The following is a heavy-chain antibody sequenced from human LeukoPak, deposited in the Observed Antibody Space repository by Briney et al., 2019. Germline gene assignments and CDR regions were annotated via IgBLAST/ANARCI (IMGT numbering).Heavy chain of an antibody. V-gene: IGHV3-7*01. J-gene: IGHJ5*02. D-gene: IGHD4-11*01. Sequence: TAGSLRLFCAASGFTFSTYWMSWVRQAPAKGLEWVANIKEDGGAKNYVDSVKGRFTISRDNARNTLHLQLNSLRAEDTAMYYCATYSRSSGWFDPRGQGTLATVSS. CDR3: ATYSRSSGWFDP. CDR2: IKEDGGAK. CDR1: GFTFSTYW.